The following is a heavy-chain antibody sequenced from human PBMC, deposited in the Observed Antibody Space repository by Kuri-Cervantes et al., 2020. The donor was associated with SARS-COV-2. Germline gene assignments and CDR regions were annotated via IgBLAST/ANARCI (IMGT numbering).Heavy chain of an antibody. CDR1: GGSISSSSYY. D-gene: IGHD3-3*01. CDR3: ARGRSGRNYDFWSGYNTPFDY. CDR2: TNHSGST. Sequence: SETLSLTCTVSGGSISSSSYYWNWIRQPPGKGLEWIGETNHSGSTNYNLSLKSRVTISVDTSKNQFSLKLSSVTAADTAVYYCARGRSGRNYDFWSGYNTPFDYWGQGTLVTVSS. J-gene: IGHJ4*02. V-gene: IGHV4-39*07.